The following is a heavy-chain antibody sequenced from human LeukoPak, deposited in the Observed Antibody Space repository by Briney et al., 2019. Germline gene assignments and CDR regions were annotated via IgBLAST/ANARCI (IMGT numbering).Heavy chain of an antibody. Sequence: ASVKVSCKASGYTFTSYVISWVRQPPGQGLEWMGWISAYNGNTNYAQKLQGGVTMTTDTSPSTAYMEVRSLRSSDTAGYYCRAPYSSTRYPPNLLHPWRQRPLVTV. CDR2: ISAYNGNT. CDR1: GYTFTSYV. D-gene: IGHD6-13*01. CDR3: RAPYSSTRYPPNLLHP. V-gene: IGHV1-18*01. J-gene: IGHJ5*02.